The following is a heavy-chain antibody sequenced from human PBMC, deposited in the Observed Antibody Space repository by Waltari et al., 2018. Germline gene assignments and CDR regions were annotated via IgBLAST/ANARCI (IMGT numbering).Heavy chain of an antibody. CDR3: ASSPPSSRPN. J-gene: IGHJ4*02. CDR1: GGTFSSYA. CDR2: IIPILGIA. Sequence: QVQLVQSGAEVKKPGSSVKVSCKASGGTFSSYAISWVRQAPGQGLEWMGGIIPILGIANDAQKFQGRGTITADKSTSTAYMELSSLRSEDTAVYYCASSPPSSRPNWGQGTLVTVSS. V-gene: IGHV1-69*10. D-gene: IGHD6-6*01.